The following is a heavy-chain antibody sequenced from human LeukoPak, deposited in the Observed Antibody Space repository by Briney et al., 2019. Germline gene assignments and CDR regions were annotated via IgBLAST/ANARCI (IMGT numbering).Heavy chain of an antibody. CDR1: GGSISSGSYY. Sequence: SETLSLTCTVSGGSISSGSYYWSWIRQPAGKGLEWIGRIYTSGSTNYNPSLKSRVTISVDTSKNQFSLKLSSVTAADTAVYYCARHVPLYGGKKFNWFDPWGQGTLVTVSS. D-gene: IGHD4-23*01. CDR2: IYTSGST. CDR3: ARHVPLYGGKKFNWFDP. V-gene: IGHV4-61*02. J-gene: IGHJ5*02.